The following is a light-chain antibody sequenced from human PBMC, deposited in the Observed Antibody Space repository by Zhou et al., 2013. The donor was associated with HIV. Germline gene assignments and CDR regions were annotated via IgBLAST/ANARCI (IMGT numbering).Light chain of an antibody. CDR3: QQYNKWPKT. CDR1: QSVGSN. CDR2: GAS. Sequence: EIVMTQPPATLSVSPGERATLSCRASQSVGSNLAWYQQKPGQAPRPLIYGASTRATGIPARFSGSGSGTEFTLTISSMQSEDFAIYYCQQYNKWPKTFGQGTKVEIK. J-gene: IGKJ1*01. V-gene: IGKV3-15*01.